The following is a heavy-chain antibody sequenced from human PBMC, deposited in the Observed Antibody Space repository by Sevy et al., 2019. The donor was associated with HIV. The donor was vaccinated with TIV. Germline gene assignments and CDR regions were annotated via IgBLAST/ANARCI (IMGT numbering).Heavy chain of an antibody. V-gene: IGHV3-30*18. Sequence: GGSLRLSCVASGFIVSSYGIHWVRQAPDKGLEWVAVISYDGSKKYYGDSVKGRFTISRDNSKNTLYLQMNSLRVEDTAVYYCAEDGNKRGVGALSTLDFWGQGIPVTVSS. CDR3: AEDGNKRGVGALSTLDF. CDR2: ISYDGSKK. CDR1: GFIVSSYG. D-gene: IGHD2-2*01. J-gene: IGHJ4*02.